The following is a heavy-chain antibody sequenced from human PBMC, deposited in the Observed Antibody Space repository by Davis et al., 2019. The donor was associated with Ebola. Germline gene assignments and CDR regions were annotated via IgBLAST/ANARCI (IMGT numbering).Heavy chain of an antibody. CDR2: IRSKANSYAT. V-gene: IGHV3-73*01. D-gene: IGHD1-26*01. Sequence: GSLSLSCAASGFTFSGSAMHWVRQASGKGLEWVGRIRSKANSYATAYAASVKGRFTISRDDSKNTAYLQMNSLKTEDTAVYYCTSTAGSVDYWGQGTLVTVSS. J-gene: IGHJ4*02. CDR1: GFTFSGSA. CDR3: TSTAGSVDY.